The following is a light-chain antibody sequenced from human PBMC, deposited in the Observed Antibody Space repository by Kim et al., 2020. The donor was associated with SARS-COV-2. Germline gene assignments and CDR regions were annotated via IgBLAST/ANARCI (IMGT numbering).Light chain of an antibody. J-gene: IGKJ3*01. CDR2: AAT. CDR3: QQAISPFA. Sequence: SASVGNRVTIICRAGHDIGTSLGWYQQKLGKAPKLLIHAATSLQSGVPSRFSGSGSGTDFTLTINRLQPEDFATYFCQQAISPFAFGPGTKVDIK. CDR1: HDIGTS. V-gene: IGKV1D-12*01.